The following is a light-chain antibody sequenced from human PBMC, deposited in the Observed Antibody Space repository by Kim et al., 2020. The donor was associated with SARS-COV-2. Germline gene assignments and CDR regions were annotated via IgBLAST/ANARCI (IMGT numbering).Light chain of an antibody. V-gene: IGKV1-39*01. J-gene: IGKJ2*01. CDR2: GAS. Sequence: SASVGDRVTNTCRASQSVSRYFNWYQQKAERAPKLLIFGASSLQSGVISRFSGSGSETDFTLPISSLQPEDFATYYCQQSYSTPYTFGQGTKLEI. CDR1: QSVSRY. CDR3: QQSYSTPYT.